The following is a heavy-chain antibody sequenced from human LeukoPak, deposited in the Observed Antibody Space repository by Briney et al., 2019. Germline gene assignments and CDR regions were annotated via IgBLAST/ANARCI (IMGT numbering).Heavy chain of an antibody. Sequence: PGRSLRLSCAASGFTFGGYAMHWVRQAPGKGLEWVSGISWNSGSIGYADSVKGRFTISRDNAKNSLYLQMNSLRAEDMALYYCAKGDTTVTTYFFDYWGQGTLVTVSS. CDR1: GFTFGGYA. V-gene: IGHV3-9*03. J-gene: IGHJ4*02. CDR2: ISWNSGSI. CDR3: AKGDTTVTTYFFDY. D-gene: IGHD4-17*01.